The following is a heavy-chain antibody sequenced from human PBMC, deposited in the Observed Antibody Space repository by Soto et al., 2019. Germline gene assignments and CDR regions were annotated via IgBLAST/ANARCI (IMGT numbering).Heavy chain of an antibody. J-gene: IGHJ5*02. CDR3: ARAYCGGDCYLNWFDP. CDR2: IYYSGST. V-gene: IGHV4-59*01. D-gene: IGHD2-21*02. CDR1: GGSISSYY. Sequence: SETLSLTCTVSGGSISSYYWSWIRQPPGKGLEWIGYIYYSGSTNYNPSLKSRVTISVDTSKNQFSLKLSSVTAADTAVYYCARAYCGGDCYLNWFDPWGQGTLVTVYS.